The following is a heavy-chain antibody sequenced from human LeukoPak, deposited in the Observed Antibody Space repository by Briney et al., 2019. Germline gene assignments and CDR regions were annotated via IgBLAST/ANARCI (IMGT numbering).Heavy chain of an antibody. V-gene: IGHV3-64D*06. J-gene: IGHJ4*02. CDR3: VKDSSSGSYFDY. D-gene: IGHD3-10*01. Sequence: PGESLRLSCAASGFTFSSSGMNWVRQAPGKGLEYVSAISSNGGSTYYADSVKGRFTISRDNSRNTLHLQMSSLRVEDTAVYYCVKDSSSGSYFDYWGQGTLVTVSS. CDR1: GFTFSSSG. CDR2: ISSNGGST.